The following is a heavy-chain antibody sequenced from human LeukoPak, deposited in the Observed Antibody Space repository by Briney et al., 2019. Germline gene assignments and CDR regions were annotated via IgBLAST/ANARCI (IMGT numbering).Heavy chain of an antibody. CDR1: GFTFSNFA. CDR3: ARDIRGSTSYGLFDP. CDR2: ISYSGGNT. D-gene: IGHD3-16*01. Sequence: GGSLRLSCAASGFTFSNFAMGWARQAPGKGLEWVSSISYSGGNTYYADSVRGRFTISRDDSKNTVYLQMNSLRVEDTAVYNCARDIRGSTSYGLFDPWGQGTLVTVSS. V-gene: IGHV3-23*01. J-gene: IGHJ5*02.